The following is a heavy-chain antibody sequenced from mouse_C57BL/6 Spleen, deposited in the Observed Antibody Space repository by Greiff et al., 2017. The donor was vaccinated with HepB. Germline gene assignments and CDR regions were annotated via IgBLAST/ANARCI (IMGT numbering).Heavy chain of an antibody. CDR1: GYAFSSYW. CDR3: APGSSHWYFDV. D-gene: IGHD1-1*01. J-gene: IGHJ1*03. Sequence: QVQLQQSGAELVKPGASVKISCKASGYAFSSYWMNWVKQRPGKGLECIGQIYPGDGDTNYNGKFKGKATLTADKSSSTAYMQLSSLPSEDSAVYFCAPGSSHWYFDVWGTGTTVTVSS. CDR2: IYPGDGDT. V-gene: IGHV1-80*01.